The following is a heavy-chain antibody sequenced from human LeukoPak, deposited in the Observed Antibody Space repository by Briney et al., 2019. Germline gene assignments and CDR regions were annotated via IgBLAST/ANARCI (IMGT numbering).Heavy chain of an antibody. CDR2: ISGYNGNT. V-gene: IGHV1-18*01. J-gene: IGHJ3*02. CDR1: GCTFSRYG. Sequence: ASVKVSCKASGCTFSRYGISWVRQAPGQGLEWMGWISGYNGNTKSAQMVQGRVTMTTDTSTSTAYVELRSLRSDDTAVYYCARATYCSSTSCYIRNDAFDIWGQGTMVTVSS. D-gene: IGHD2-2*02. CDR3: ARATYCSSTSCYIRNDAFDI.